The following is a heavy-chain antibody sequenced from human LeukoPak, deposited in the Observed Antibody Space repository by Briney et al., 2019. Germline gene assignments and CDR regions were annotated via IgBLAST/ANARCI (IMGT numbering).Heavy chain of an antibody. CDR3: AKDGGYCSSTSCYIDY. J-gene: IGHJ4*02. D-gene: IGHD2-2*02. Sequence: GGSLRLSCAASGFTFSSYAMSWVRQAPGEGLEWVSATSGSGGSTYYADSVKGRFTISRDNSKNTLYLQMNSLRAEDTAVYYCAKDGGYCSSTSCYIDYWGQGTLVTVSS. V-gene: IGHV3-23*01. CDR1: GFTFSSYA. CDR2: TSGSGGST.